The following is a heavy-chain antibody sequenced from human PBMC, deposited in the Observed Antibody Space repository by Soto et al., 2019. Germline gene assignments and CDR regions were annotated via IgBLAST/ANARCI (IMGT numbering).Heavy chain of an antibody. V-gene: IGHV3-43*02. CDR1: GFTFDDYA. D-gene: IGHD1-7*01. CDR2: ISGDGGST. CDR3: AKEIRAGTTPYYYYGMDV. Sequence: GGSLRLSCAASGFTFDDYAMHWVRQAPGKGLEWVSLISGDGGSTYYADSVKGRFTISRDNSKNSLYLQMNSLRTEDTALYYCAKEIRAGTTPYYYYGMDVWGQGTTVTVSS. J-gene: IGHJ6*02.